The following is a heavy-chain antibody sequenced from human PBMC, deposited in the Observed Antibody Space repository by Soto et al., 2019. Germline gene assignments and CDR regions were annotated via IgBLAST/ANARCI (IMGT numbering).Heavy chain of an antibody. CDR1: GYSFSNSW. D-gene: IGHD6-6*01. J-gene: IGHJ6*03. Sequence: LGESLKISCEGSGYSFSNSWIGWVRQMPGKGLEWMGFISPADSNTIYSPSFQGQVTIPADKSISTAFVQWSSLKASDTATYYCARHSAGRRGFFFYYYIDVWGKGTTVTV. CDR3: ARHSAGRRGFFFYYYIDV. CDR2: ISPADSNT. V-gene: IGHV5-51*01.